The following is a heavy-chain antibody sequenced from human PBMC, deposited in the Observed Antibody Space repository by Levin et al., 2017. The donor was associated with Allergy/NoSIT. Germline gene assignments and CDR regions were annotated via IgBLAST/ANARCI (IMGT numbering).Heavy chain of an antibody. J-gene: IGHJ4*01. CDR1: GFTFTSYA. Sequence: GGSLRLSCAASGFTFTSYAMAWVRQAPGKGLEWVASITGSAATTYYADSVKGRFTISKDNPKNALVLQMNSLRPEDTADYYCAKNRRFTVTADFDNWGHGTRVTVAS. V-gene: IGHV3-23*01. CDR3: AKNRRFTVTADFDN. D-gene: IGHD4-17*01. CDR2: ITGSAATT.